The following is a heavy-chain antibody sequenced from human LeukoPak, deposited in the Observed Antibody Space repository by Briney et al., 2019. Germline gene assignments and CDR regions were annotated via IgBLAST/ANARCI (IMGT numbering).Heavy chain of an antibody. V-gene: IGHV3-53*01. CDR2: IYSGGSA. D-gene: IGHD1-26*01. CDR3: ARRPHDSGSYYPDY. J-gene: IGHJ4*02. CDR1: GFSVSNSY. Sequence: PGGSLRLSCAASGFSVSNSYMSWVRQAPGKGLEWVSLIYSGGSAYYADSVRGRFAISRDDSKNTLYLQMNSLRAEDTAVYYCARRPHDSGSYYPDYWGQGTLVTVSS.